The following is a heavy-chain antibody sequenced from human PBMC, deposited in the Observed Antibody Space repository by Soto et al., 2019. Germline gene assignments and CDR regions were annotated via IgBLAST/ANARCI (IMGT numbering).Heavy chain of an antibody. V-gene: IGHV3-30*18. CDR2: ISYDGSNK. J-gene: IGHJ4*02. CDR1: GFTFSSYG. Sequence: QVQLVESGGGVVQPGRSLRLSCAASGFTFSSYGMHWVRQAPGKGLEWVAVISYDGSNKYYADSVKGRFTISRDNSKNTLYLQMNSLRAEDTAVYYWAKVYYDTPSFSYFDYWGQGTLVTVSS. CDR3: AKVYYDTPSFSYFDY. D-gene: IGHD3-22*01.